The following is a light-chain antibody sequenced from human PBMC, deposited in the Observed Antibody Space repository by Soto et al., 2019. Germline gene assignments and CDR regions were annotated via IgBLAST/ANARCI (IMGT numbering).Light chain of an antibody. CDR3: QQSYSTPIS. Sequence: DILMTQSPSSLSVSVGDTVTITCRASQSISSHLNWYQQKPGKAPNLLMYTASNLQSGVPSRFSGSGSGTDFTLTISSLQPEDFATYYCQQSYSTPISFGQGTLLEIK. CDR2: TAS. V-gene: IGKV1-39*01. CDR1: QSISSH. J-gene: IGKJ5*01.